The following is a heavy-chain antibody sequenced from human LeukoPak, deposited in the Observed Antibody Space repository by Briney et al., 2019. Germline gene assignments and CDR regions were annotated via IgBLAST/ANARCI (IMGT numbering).Heavy chain of an antibody. CDR1: GFTFRNYA. D-gene: IGHD6-19*01. J-gene: IGHJ4*02. V-gene: IGHV3-23*01. CDR2: ITGDGATT. CDR3: AKDAARSGWVIDY. Sequence: QAGGSLRLSCAASGFTFRNYAMSWVRQAPGKGLEWVSAITGDGATTYYLDSVKGRFTISRDNSENTLFLQMNSLRVEDAALYYCAKDAARSGWVIDYWGQGTLVTVSS.